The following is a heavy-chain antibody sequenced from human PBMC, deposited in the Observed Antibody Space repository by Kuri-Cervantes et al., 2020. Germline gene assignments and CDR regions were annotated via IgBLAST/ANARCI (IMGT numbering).Heavy chain of an antibody. CDR3: ARDYLEVFGGVINYYYYYYMDV. Sequence: GESLKISCAASEFTFSSYSMNWVRQAPGKGLEWVSSISSSSSYIYYADSVKGRFTISRDNAKNSLYLQMNSLRAEDTAVYYCARDYLEVFGGVINYYYYYYMDVWGKGTTVTVSS. CDR1: EFTFSSYS. J-gene: IGHJ6*03. CDR2: ISSSSSYI. D-gene: IGHD3-3*01. V-gene: IGHV3-21*01.